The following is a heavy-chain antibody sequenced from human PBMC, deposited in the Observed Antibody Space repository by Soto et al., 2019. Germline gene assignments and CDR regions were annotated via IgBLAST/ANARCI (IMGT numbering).Heavy chain of an antibody. Sequence: PSEPLPLTCAVYGGSFSGYYWSWIRQPPGKGLEWIGEINHSGSTNYNPSLKSRVTISVDTSKNQFSLKLSSVTAADTAVYYCARLFSSGWYIYGMDVWGQGTTVTVSS. CDR1: GGSFSGYY. D-gene: IGHD6-19*01. CDR3: ARLFSSGWYIYGMDV. V-gene: IGHV4-34*01. CDR2: INHSGST. J-gene: IGHJ6*02.